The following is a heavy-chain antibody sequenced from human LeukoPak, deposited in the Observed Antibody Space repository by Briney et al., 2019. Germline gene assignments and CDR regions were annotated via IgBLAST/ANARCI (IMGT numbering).Heavy chain of an antibody. Sequence: GGSLRLSCAVSGLTFNDYYMSWIRQAPGKGLEWLSYISHTSSYTKYVDSVKGRFTISRDNAKNSLYLQMNNLRAGDTAVYYCASHGGHDYFDYWGQGTRVTVSS. J-gene: IGHJ4*02. V-gene: IGHV3-11*06. CDR3: ASHGGHDYFDY. CDR2: ISHTSSYT. CDR1: GLTFNDYY. D-gene: IGHD5-12*01.